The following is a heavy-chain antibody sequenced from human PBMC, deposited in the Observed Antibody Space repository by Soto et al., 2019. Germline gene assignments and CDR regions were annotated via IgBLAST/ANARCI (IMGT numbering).Heavy chain of an antibody. Sequence: SVKVSCKASGFTFPSSAVQWVRQARGQRLEWIGWIVVGSGNTNYAQKFQERVTITRDMSTSTAYMELSSLRSEDTAVYYCAAEEYCSGGSCGSYWGQGTLVTVSS. CDR3: AAEEYCSGGSCGSY. D-gene: IGHD2-15*01. CDR2: IVVGSGNT. J-gene: IGHJ4*02. V-gene: IGHV1-58*01. CDR1: GFTFPSSA.